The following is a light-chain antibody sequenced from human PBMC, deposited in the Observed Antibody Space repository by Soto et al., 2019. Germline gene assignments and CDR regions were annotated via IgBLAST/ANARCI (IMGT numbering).Light chain of an antibody. Sequence: DIQMTQSPSSLSASFGDRGTITCRASQSISSYLNWYQQKPGKAPKLLIYAASSLQSGVPSRFSGSGSGTDFTLTISSLQPEDFATYYCQQSYSTPPITFGQGTRLEIK. V-gene: IGKV1-39*01. J-gene: IGKJ5*01. CDR3: QQSYSTPPIT. CDR2: AAS. CDR1: QSISSY.